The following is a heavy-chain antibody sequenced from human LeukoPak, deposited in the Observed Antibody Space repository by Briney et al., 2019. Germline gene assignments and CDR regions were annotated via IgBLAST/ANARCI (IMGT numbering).Heavy chain of an antibody. CDR2: IYYTGST. CDR1: GGSINSYY. V-gene: IGHV4-59*08. Sequence: SETLSFTCTVSGGSINSYYWSWIRQPPGKGLEWIAYIYYTGSTNYNPSLKSRVTISVDTSKNQFSLKLSSVTAADTAVCYCARVGRSGYAFDIWGQGTMVTVSS. CDR3: ARVGRSGYAFDI. J-gene: IGHJ3*02. D-gene: IGHD3-3*01.